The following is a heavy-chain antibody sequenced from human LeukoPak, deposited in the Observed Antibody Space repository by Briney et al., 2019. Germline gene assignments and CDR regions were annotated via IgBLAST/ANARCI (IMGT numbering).Heavy chain of an antibody. CDR3: ARETPYSSGGSCKITLFDD. J-gene: IGHJ4*02. CDR2: INNSGSN. Sequence: PSETLSLTCAVYGGSFSGYYWSWIRQPPGKGLEWIGEINNSGSNNYNPSLKRRATTSVDTSKNQFSLKLSSVTAADTAGYYCARETPYSSGGSCKITLFDDWGQGTLVTVSS. V-gene: IGHV4-34*01. D-gene: IGHD2-15*01. CDR1: GGSFSGYY.